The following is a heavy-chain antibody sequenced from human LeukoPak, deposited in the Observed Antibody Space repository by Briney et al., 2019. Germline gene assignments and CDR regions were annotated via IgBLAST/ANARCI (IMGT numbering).Heavy chain of an antibody. CDR1: GFTFDDYA. CDR3: AKDRYSGTYSGFDTFDI. J-gene: IGHJ3*02. CDR2: ISWNSGSI. Sequence: GRSLRLSCAASGFTFDDYAMHWVRQAPGKGLEWVSGISWNSGSIGYADSVKGRFTISRDNAKNSLYLQMNSLRAEDMALYYCAKDRYSGTYSGFDTFDIWGQGTMVTVSS. D-gene: IGHD1-26*01. V-gene: IGHV3-9*03.